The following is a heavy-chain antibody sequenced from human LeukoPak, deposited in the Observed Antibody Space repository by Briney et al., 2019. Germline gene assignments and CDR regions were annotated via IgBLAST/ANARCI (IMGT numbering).Heavy chain of an antibody. Sequence: GGSLRLSCAASGFTFSGYAMHWVRQAPGKGLEWVAVISYDGSNKYYADSVKGRFTISRDNSKNTLYLQMNSLRAADTAVYYCAREKGYYDILTDVIDYWGQGTLVTVSS. CDR3: AREKGYYDILTDVIDY. V-gene: IGHV3-30-3*01. CDR1: GFTFSGYA. J-gene: IGHJ4*02. D-gene: IGHD3-9*01. CDR2: ISYDGSNK.